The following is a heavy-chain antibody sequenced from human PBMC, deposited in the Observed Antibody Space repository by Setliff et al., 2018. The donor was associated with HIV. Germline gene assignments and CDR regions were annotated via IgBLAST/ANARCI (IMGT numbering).Heavy chain of an antibody. D-gene: IGHD3-3*01. CDR2: VYYSGIT. V-gene: IGHV4-39*01. CDR1: GGSIIDGRYF. CDR3: VRHVWSDDFLVPGWFDS. Sequence: ASETLSLTCTVSGGSIIDGRYFWGWIRQPPGKGLEWIGSVYYSGITYYSSSLKSRVTVSVDTSRIQFSLKLTSVTAADTAVYKCVRHVWSDDFLVPGWFDSWSQGTLVTVSS. J-gene: IGHJ5*01.